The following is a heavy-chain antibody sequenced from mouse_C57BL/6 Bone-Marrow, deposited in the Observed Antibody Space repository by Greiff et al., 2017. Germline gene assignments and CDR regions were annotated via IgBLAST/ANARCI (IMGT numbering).Heavy chain of an antibody. CDR2: ILPGSGST. CDR1: GSTFTGYW. V-gene: IGHV1-9*01. CDR3: ARLHYDYGDYYAMDY. J-gene: IGHJ4*01. Sequence: QVPLPPSGASLMPPGSSVPLSCQATGSTFTGYWIEWVKQRPGHGLEWIGEILPGSGSTNYNEKFKGKATFTADTSSHTAYMQLSSLTTEDSAIYYCARLHYDYGDYYAMDYWGQGTSVTVSS. D-gene: IGHD2-4*01.